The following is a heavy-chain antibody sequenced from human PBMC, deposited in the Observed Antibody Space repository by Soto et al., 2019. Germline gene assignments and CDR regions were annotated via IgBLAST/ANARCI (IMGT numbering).Heavy chain of an antibody. V-gene: IGHV4-59*02. Sequence: QVQLQESGPGLVKPSETLSLTCTVSGGSVSTYYWSWIRQPPGKGLEWIGYIFYTGSTNYNPSFKSRVTISVDTSKNRFSLRVSSVTAADTAVYYCAREDLRGQSRYYGIDVWGQGTTVTVSS. CDR2: IFYTGST. CDR3: AREDLRGQSRYYGIDV. D-gene: IGHD3-16*01. J-gene: IGHJ6*02. CDR1: GGSVSTYY.